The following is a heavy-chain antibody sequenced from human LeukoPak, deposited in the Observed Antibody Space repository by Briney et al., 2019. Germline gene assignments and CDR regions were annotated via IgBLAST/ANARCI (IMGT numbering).Heavy chain of an antibody. Sequence: PGGSLRLSCAASGFTFSSYSMNWVRQAPGKGLEWVSSISSSSSYIYYADSVKGRFTISRDNAKNSLYLQMNSLRAEDTAVYYCARSVPYYYGSGSSYYYYYDMDVWGQGTTVTVSS. V-gene: IGHV3-21*01. J-gene: IGHJ6*02. D-gene: IGHD3-10*01. CDR2: ISSSSSYI. CDR1: GFTFSSYS. CDR3: ARSVPYYYGSGSSYYYYYDMDV.